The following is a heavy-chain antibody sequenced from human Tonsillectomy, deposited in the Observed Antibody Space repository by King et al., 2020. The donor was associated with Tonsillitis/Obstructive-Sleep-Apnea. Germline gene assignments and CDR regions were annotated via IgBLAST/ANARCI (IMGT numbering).Heavy chain of an antibody. CDR3: ARHIDYTNQYYYCMDV. D-gene: IGHD4-11*01. CDR1: GGSVSSCSYY. V-gene: IGHV4-39*01. Sequence: QLQESGPGLVKPSETLSLTCTVSGGSVSSCSYYWGWVRQPPGKGLEWIGTIYYSGTTYYNPSRKSRVIISVDTSKNQFSLKLSSVTAADPAVYYCARHIDYTNQYYYCMDVWGKGATVTVS. CDR2: IYYSGTT. J-gene: IGHJ6*03.